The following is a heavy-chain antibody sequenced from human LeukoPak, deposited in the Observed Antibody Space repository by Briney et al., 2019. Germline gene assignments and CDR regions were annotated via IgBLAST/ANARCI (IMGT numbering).Heavy chain of an antibody. V-gene: IGHV3-30*18. J-gene: IGHJ6*02. CDR3: AKSQSHPYNWNESARDYYYGMDV. CDR1: GFTFSSYG. D-gene: IGHD1-20*01. CDR2: ISYDGSNK. Sequence: PGGSLRLCCAASGFTFSSYGMHWVRQAPGKGLEWVAVISYDGSNKYYADSVKGRFTISRDNSKNTLYLQMNSLRAEDTAVYYCAKSQSHPYNWNESARDYYYGMDVWGQGTTVTVSS.